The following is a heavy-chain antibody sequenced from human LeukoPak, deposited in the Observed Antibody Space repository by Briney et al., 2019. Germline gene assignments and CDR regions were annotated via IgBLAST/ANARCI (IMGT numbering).Heavy chain of an antibody. CDR2: ISYDGSVE. CDR3: AKDVWWSVS. J-gene: IGHJ5*02. D-gene: IGHD2-8*02. V-gene: IGHV3-30*18. CDR1: GFTFSSYG. Sequence: GGSLSLSCAASGFTFSSYGMHWVRQAPGKGLEWVAAISYDGSVEYYADSVKGRFTISRDNSKNTLYLPMNRLRAEDTAVYYCAKDVWWSVSWGQGTLVTVSS.